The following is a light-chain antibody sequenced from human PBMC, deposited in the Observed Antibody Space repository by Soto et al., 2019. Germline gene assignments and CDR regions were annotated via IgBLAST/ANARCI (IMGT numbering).Light chain of an antibody. J-gene: IGLJ2*01. Sequence: QSVLTQPPSVSGAPGQRVTISCTGSSSNIGAGYDVHWYQQLPGTAPKLLIYGNSNRPSGVPDRFSGSKTGNTASLTISGLLAEDEADYYCSSYTSISTVVFGGGTKLTVL. CDR1: SSNIGAGYD. CDR3: SSYTSISTVV. CDR2: GNS. V-gene: IGLV1-40*01.